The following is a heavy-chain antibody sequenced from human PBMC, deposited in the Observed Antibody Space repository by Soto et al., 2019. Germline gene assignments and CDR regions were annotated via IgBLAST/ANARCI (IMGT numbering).Heavy chain of an antibody. Sequence: KNTAASVKVSCKASGGTFSSYAISWVRQAPGQGLEWMGGIIPIFGTANYAQKFQGRVTITADESSSTAYMELSSLRSEDTAVYYCARDGYNLSALYYFDYWGQGTLVTVSS. J-gene: IGHJ4*02. CDR2: IIPIFGTA. V-gene: IGHV1-69*13. D-gene: IGHD5-12*01. CDR1: GGTFSSYA. CDR3: ARDGYNLSALYYFDY.